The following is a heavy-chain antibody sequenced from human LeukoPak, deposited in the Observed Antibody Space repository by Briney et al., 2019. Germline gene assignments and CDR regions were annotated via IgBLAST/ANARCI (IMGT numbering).Heavy chain of an antibody. CDR1: QFTLTSYA. CDR2: IGDSGVPT. J-gene: IGHJ4*02. Sequence: GGSLRLSCAASQFTLTSYAMSWVRQAPGRGLEWVSSIGDSGVPTYYADSVKGRFTISRDNSQNTLYLQMNSLRADDTAVYYCAKVATWTYFDSWGQGTLVTVSS. V-gene: IGHV3-23*01. CDR3: AKVATWTYFDS. D-gene: IGHD3/OR15-3a*01.